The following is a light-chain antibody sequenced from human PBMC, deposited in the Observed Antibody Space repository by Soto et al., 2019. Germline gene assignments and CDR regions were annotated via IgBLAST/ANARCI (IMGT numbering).Light chain of an antibody. CDR3: QQSYSAPYT. CDR2: AAS. CDR1: QSIYSS. Sequence: DIQMTQSPSSLSASVGDRVTITCRASQSIYSSLNWYHQKPGKAPQLLIYAASNLQSGVPSRVSGRGAGTDFTLSISSLPPEDFATYYGQQSYSAPYTFGQGKKLEI. J-gene: IGKJ2*01. V-gene: IGKV1-39*01.